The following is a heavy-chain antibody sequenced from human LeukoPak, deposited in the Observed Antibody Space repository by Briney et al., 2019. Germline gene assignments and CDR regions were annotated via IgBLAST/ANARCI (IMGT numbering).Heavy chain of an antibody. D-gene: IGHD5-18*01. CDR1: GYTFTGYY. CDR3: ASGYSYGYRGFNWFDP. Sequence: ASVKVSCKASGYTFTGYYMHWVRQAPGQGLEWMGWINPNSGGTNYAQKFQGRVTMTRDTSISTAYMELSGLRSDDTAVYYCASGYSYGYRGFNWFDPWGQGTLVTVSS. CDR2: INPNSGGT. J-gene: IGHJ5*02. V-gene: IGHV1-2*02.